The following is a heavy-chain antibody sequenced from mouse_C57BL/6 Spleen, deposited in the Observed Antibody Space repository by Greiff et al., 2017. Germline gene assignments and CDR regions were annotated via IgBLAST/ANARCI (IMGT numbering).Heavy chain of an antibody. CDR3: ARSGTGYAMDY. D-gene: IGHD4-1*01. V-gene: IGHV1-42*01. J-gene: IGHJ4*01. CDR2: INPSTGGT. CDR1: GYSFTGYY. Sequence: VQLQQSGPELVKPGASVKISCKASGYSFTGYYMNWVKQSPEKSLEWIGEINPSTGGTTYNQKFKAKATLTVDQSSSTAYMQLKSLTSEDSAVYYCARSGTGYAMDYWGQGTSVTVSS.